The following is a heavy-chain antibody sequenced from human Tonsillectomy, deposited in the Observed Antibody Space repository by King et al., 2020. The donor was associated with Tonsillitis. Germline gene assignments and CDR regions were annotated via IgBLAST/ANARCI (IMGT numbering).Heavy chain of an antibody. CDR3: ARNGGFDY. CDR2: INHSGST. J-gene: IGHJ4*02. D-gene: IGHD2-8*01. V-gene: IGHV4-34*01. CDR1: GGSFSGYY. Sequence: VQLQQWGAGLLKPSETLSLTCAVYGGSFSGYYWSWIRQPPGKGLEWIGEINHSGSTNYNPSLKSRVTISVDTYKNQLSLNLSSVTAADTAVYYCARNGGFDYWGQGTLVTVSS.